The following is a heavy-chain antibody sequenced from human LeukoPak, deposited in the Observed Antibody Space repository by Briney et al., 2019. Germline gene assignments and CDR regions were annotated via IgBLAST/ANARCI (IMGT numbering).Heavy chain of an antibody. CDR2: IRYDETNK. V-gene: IGHV3-30*02. CDR3: AKSQRGYCSSTSCYGDY. J-gene: IGHJ4*02. Sequence: XEWVAFIRYDETNKFYADSVKGRFTISRDNSNNTLYLQLNSLRAEDSAVYHCAKSQRGYCSSTSCYGDYWGQGTLVTVSS. D-gene: IGHD2-2*03.